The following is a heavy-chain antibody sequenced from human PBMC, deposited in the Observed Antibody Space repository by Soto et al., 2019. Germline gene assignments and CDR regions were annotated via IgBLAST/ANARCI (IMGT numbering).Heavy chain of an antibody. CDR1: GYSFTNYW. V-gene: IGHV5-51*01. CDR3: ARQGNGAEGFDY. Sequence: PGESLKISCKGSGYSFTNYWIGWVRQMPGKGLEWMGIIYPGDSHAIYSPSFQGQVTISADRSISTAYLQWSSLKPSDTAMYYCARQGNGAEGFDYWGQGTLVTVSS. CDR2: IYPGDSHA. J-gene: IGHJ4*02. D-gene: IGHD4-17*01.